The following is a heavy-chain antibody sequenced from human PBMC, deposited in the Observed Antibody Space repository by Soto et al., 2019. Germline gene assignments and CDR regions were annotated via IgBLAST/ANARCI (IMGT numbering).Heavy chain of an antibody. CDR3: ARDPGAASFDF. D-gene: IGHD2-15*01. CDR2: ISAYNDNK. Sequence: ASVKVSCKASGGTFTSYGISWVRQAPGEGLEWVGWISAYNDNKLYAQKLQGRLTLTTDTSTSTAYMDLTTLRSDDTAVYFCARDPGAASFDFWAQGTLVTVSS. CDR1: GGTFTSYG. V-gene: IGHV1-18*01. J-gene: IGHJ4*02.